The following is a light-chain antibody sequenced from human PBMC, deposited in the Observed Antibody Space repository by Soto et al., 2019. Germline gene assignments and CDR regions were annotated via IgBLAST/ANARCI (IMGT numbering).Light chain of an antibody. CDR1: QNIRSN. V-gene: IGKV3-20*01. CDR3: QQYGSSGT. CDR2: GAS. Sequence: EIVMTQSPGTLSVSPGERATLSCRASQNIRSNLAWYQQKPGQAPRLLIYGASKRATGIPDRFSGSGSGTDFTLTISRLEPEDFAVYYCQQYGSSGTFGQGTKVDIK. J-gene: IGKJ1*01.